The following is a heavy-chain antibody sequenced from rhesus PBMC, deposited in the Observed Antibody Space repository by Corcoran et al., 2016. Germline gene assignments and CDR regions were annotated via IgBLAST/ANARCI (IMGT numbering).Heavy chain of an antibody. V-gene: IGHV4-106*01. CDR2: IYGSVCNP. J-gene: IGHJ6*01. Sequence: QVQLQESGPGLVKPSETLSLTCAVSGGSISDSYYWSWIRQPPGKGLGGIGYIYGSVCNPYHNPSLKCQVPIATDTSKNQFYLNLSSVTAADTAVYYCARDPRYCTGSGFLYGLDSWGQGVVVTVSS. D-gene: IGHD2-21*01. CDR3: ARDPRYCTGSGFLYGLDS. CDR1: GGSISDSYY.